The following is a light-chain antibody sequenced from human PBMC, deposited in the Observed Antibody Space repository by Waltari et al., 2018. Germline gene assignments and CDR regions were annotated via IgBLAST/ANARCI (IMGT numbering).Light chain of an antibody. Sequence: QTVVPQEPSLTVSPGGTVTLTCPSSTGAVTSGSFPTWFQQRPGQPPRSLIYSANNKHSWTPARFSGSLIGGKAALTLSGVQPEDEAEYYCLLFYGGAYVFGTGTKLTVL. J-gene: IGLJ1*01. CDR1: TGAVTSGSF. CDR3: LLFYGGAYV. CDR2: SAN. V-gene: IGLV7-43*01.